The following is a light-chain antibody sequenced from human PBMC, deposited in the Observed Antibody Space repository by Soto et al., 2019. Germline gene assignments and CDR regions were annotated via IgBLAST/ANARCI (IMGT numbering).Light chain of an antibody. Sequence: QSALTQPASVSGSPGQSITISCTGTSSDVGGYNYVSWYQQHPGKAPKLMIYDVSNRPSGVSNRFSGSKSANTVSLTSSGLQAEDEADYCCSSYTSSSTVFGGGTKLTVL. J-gene: IGLJ2*01. V-gene: IGLV2-14*01. CDR3: SSYTSSSTV. CDR1: SSDVGGYNY. CDR2: DVS.